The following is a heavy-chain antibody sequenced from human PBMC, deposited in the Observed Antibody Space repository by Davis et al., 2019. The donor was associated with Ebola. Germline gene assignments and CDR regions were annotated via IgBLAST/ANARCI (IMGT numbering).Heavy chain of an antibody. V-gene: IGHV1-58*01. J-gene: IGHJ4*02. Sequence: SVKVSCKASGFTFTSSAVQWVRQARGQRLEWIGWIVVGSGNTNYAQKFQERVTITRDMSTSTAYMELSSLRSEDTAVYYCARAPGSSGGVIASLDYWGQGTLVTVSS. CDR1: GFTFTSSA. CDR3: ARAPGSSGGVIASLDY. CDR2: IVVGSGNT. D-gene: IGHD3-16*02.